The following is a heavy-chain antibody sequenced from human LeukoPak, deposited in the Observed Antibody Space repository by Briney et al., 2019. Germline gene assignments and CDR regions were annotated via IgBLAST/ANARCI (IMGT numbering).Heavy chain of an antibody. Sequence: GESLKISCKASGYSFTSYWISWVGQMPGKGLEWMGRIDPSDSYINYSPSFQGHVTISADKSIRTAYLQWSSLKASDTAMYYCARRGIRTDYFEYWGQGTLVTVSS. CDR2: IDPSDSYI. CDR1: GYSFTSYW. D-gene: IGHD6-13*01. J-gene: IGHJ4*02. V-gene: IGHV5-10-1*01. CDR3: ARRGIRTDYFEY.